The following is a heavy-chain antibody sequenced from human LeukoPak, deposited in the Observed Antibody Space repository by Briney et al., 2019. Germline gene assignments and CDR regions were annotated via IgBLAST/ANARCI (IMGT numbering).Heavy chain of an antibody. CDR2: ISSSSSSYI. CDR3: ARGHIVVVPANIDY. V-gene: IGHV3-21*01. J-gene: IGHJ4*02. Sequence: PGGSLRLSCAASGFTFSSYSMNWVRQAPGKGLEWVSSISSSSSSYIYYADSVKGRFTISRDNAKNSLYLQMNSLRAEDTAVYYCARGHIVVVPANIDYWGQGTLVTVSS. CDR1: GFTFSSYS. D-gene: IGHD2-2*01.